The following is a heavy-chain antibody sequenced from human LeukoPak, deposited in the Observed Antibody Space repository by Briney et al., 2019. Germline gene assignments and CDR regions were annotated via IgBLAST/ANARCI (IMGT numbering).Heavy chain of an antibody. CDR2: ISDDGSNK. D-gene: IGHD6-19*01. CDR1: GFIFSIYG. CDR3: AKLGIVGSGWDFWYFDL. Sequence: PGGFLRLSCAASGFIFSIYGMHWVRQAPGKGLEWVAIISDDGSNKYFADSVKGRFTVSRDNSKNTLYLQMNSLRPEDTAMYYCAKLGIVGSGWDFWYFDLWGRGTLVTVSS. J-gene: IGHJ2*01. V-gene: IGHV3-30*18.